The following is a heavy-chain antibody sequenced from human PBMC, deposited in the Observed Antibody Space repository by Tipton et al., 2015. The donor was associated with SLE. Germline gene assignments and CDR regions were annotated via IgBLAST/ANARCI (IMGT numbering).Heavy chain of an antibody. CDR1: GFTFSSYS. CDR3: ARDKSLWLHDAFDI. CDR2: ISSSSSTI. J-gene: IGHJ3*02. V-gene: IGHV3-48*01. D-gene: IGHD2/OR15-2a*01. Sequence: GSLRLSCAASGFTFSSYSMNWVRQAPGKGLEWVSYISSSSSTIYYADSVKGRFTISRDNAKNSLYLQMNSLRAEDTAVYYCARDKSLWLHDAFDIWGQGTMVTVSS.